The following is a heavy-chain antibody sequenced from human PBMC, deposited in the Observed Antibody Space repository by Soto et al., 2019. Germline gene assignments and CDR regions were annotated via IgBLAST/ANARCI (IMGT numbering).Heavy chain of an antibody. CDR1: GGSISSSNW. CDR3: ARGGRITIFGVVIMPFDY. V-gene: IGHV4-4*02. CDR2: IYHSGST. J-gene: IGHJ4*02. Sequence: PSETLSLTCAVSGGSISSSNWCSWVRQPPGKGLEWIGEIYHSGSTNYNPTLKSRVTISVDTSKNQFSLKLSSVTAADTAVYYCARGGRITIFGVVIMPFDYWGQGTLVTVSS. D-gene: IGHD3-3*01.